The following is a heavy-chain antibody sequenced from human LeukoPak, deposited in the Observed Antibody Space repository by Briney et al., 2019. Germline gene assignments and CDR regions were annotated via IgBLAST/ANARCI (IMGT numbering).Heavy chain of an antibody. D-gene: IGHD3-10*01. CDR3: ARLPMVRGVTEYYFDS. CDR2: IYTSGST. Sequence: SETLSLTCTVSGGSISSGSYYWSWIRQPAGKGLEWIGRIYTSGSTNYNPSLKSRVTISVDTSKNQFSLNLSSVTTADTAVYYCARLPMVRGVTEYYFDSWGQGTLVTVSS. CDR1: GGSISSGSYY. J-gene: IGHJ4*02. V-gene: IGHV4-61*02.